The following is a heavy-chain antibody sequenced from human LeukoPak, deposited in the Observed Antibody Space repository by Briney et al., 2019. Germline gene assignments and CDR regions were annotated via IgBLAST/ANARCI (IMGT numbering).Heavy chain of an antibody. Sequence: PGGSLRPSCEASGFSFSAAWMTWVRQAPGKGLEWVATIKNDGSDKYYVDSVKGRFTLSRDNAKNSVYLQMNSLRVEDTAVYYCVNLGYSDGGQGTLVTVSS. J-gene: IGHJ4*02. CDR2: IKNDGSDK. CDR1: GFSFSAAW. D-gene: IGHD5-12*01. CDR3: VNLGYSD. V-gene: IGHV3-7*01.